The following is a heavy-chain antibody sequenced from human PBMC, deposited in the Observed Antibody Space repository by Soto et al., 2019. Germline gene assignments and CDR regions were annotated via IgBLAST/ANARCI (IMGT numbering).Heavy chain of an antibody. Sequence: GGSLRLSCAASGFIFSSYSMNWVRQAPVKGLEWVASISSGGSRIYDADSVKGRFIISRDNAKNSLFLQMNSLRVGDTAVYYCATDSALAEYAKRLDLWGLGTLVTVS. CDR3: ATDSALAEYAKRLDL. CDR2: ISSGGSRI. D-gene: IGHD3-3*02. CDR1: GFIFSSYS. V-gene: IGHV3-21*06. J-gene: IGHJ5*02.